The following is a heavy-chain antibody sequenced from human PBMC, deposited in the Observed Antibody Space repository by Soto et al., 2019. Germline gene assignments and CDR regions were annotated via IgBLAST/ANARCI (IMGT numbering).Heavy chain of an antibody. J-gene: IGHJ6*02. Sequence: ASVKVSCKASGGTFSSYAISWVRQAPGQGLEWMGGIIPIFGTANYAQKFQGRVTITADESTSTAYMELSSLRSEDTAVYYCARYCSSTSCYTSGLYYYYFGMDVWGQGTTVTVSS. V-gene: IGHV1-69*13. D-gene: IGHD2-2*02. CDR3: ARYCSSTSCYTSGLYYYYFGMDV. CDR1: GGTFSSYA. CDR2: IIPIFGTA.